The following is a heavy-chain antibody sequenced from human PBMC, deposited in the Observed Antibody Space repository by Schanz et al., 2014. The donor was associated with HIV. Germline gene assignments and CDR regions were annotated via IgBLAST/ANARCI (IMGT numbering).Heavy chain of an antibody. CDR3: ARESYGALDF. CDR1: GFNVSRSY. V-gene: IGHV3-53*01. Sequence: EVHLVESGGGFIQPGGSLRLSCVASGFNVSRSYISWVRQAPGKGLEWVSVMYSDGTSHYEDSVKGRFTLTRDNPKNTLYLQMSNLRVDDTAVYYCARESYGALDFWGQGTLVTVSS. CDR2: MYSDGTS. D-gene: IGHD4-17*01. J-gene: IGHJ4*02.